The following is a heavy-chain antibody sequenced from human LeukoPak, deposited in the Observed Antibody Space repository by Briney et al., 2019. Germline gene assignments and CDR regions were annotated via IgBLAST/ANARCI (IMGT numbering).Heavy chain of an antibody. D-gene: IGHD6-25*01. CDR1: GYTFTGYY. J-gene: IGHJ4*02. CDR3: ARDMESASGRQFDY. CDR2: INPNSGGT. V-gene: IGHV1-2*02. Sequence: GASVTISCKASGYTFTGYYMHWVRQAPGQGLECMGWINPNSGGTNYAQKFQGRVTMTRDTSISTAYMELSRLRSDDTAVYYCARDMESASGRQFDYWVQGTLVTVSS.